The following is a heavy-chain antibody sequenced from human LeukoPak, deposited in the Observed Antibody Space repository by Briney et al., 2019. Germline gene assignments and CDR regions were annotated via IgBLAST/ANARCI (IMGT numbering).Heavy chain of an antibody. Sequence: SQTLPLTCAISGDSVSSKSAAWNWIRQSPSKGLEWLGRTYYRSKWYYEYAVSVKSRISINPDTSKSQFSLQLNSVTPEDTAVYYCARSGAYFDYWGQGTLVTVSS. V-gene: IGHV6-1*01. D-gene: IGHD3-10*01. CDR1: GDSVSSKSAA. CDR2: TYYRSKWYY. CDR3: ARSGAYFDY. J-gene: IGHJ4*02.